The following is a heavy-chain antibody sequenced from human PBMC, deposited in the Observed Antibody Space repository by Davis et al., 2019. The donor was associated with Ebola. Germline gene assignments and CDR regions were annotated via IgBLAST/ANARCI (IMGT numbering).Heavy chain of an antibody. V-gene: IGHV1-46*01. J-gene: IGHJ6*02. CDR1: GYTFTSYG. CDR2: INPSGGST. CDR3: ARGDYGVYGMDV. Sequence: ASVKVSCKASGYTFTSYGINWVRQAPGQGLEWMGIINPSGGSTSYAQKFQGRVTMTRDTSTSTVYMELSSLRSEDTAVYYCARGDYGVYGMDVWGQGTTVTVSS. D-gene: IGHD4-17*01.